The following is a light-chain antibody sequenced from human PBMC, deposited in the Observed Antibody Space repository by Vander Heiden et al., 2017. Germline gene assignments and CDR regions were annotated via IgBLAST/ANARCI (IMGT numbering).Light chain of an antibody. V-gene: IGKV1-33*01. CDR2: GAS. J-gene: IGKJ1*01. Sequence: DIQMTQSPSSLSASIGDRVTITCRASQDIRNNLNWYQQKPGKAPELLIYGASNLETGVPSRFSGSASGPDFSFTISSLQPEDIATYYCQQSFYLPPWTFGPGTKVEIK. CDR1: QDIRNN. CDR3: QQSFYLPPWT.